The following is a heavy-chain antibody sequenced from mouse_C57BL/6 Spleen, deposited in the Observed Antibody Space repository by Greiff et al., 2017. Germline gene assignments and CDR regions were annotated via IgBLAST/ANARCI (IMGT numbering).Heavy chain of an antibody. Sequence: EVQLVESGAELVRPGASVKLSCTASGFNIKDDYMHWVKQRPEQGLEWIGWIDPENGDTEYASKFQGKATITADTSSNTAYLQLSSLTSEDTAVYYCTTGLRRGVDYWGQGTTLTVSS. CDR3: TTGLRRGVDY. J-gene: IGHJ2*01. CDR2: IDPENGDT. D-gene: IGHD2-2*01. V-gene: IGHV14-4*01. CDR1: GFNIKDDY.